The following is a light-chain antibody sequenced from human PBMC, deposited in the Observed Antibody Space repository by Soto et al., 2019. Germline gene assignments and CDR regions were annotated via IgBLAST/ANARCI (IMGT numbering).Light chain of an antibody. V-gene: IGKV3-20*01. J-gene: IGKJ1*01. CDR3: QQYGSLWT. CDR1: QSVSSSY. Sequence: EIVFTQSPGTLSLSPGERATLSCRASQSVSSSYLAWYQQKPGQAPRLFIYDASSRATGIPDSFSGSGSGTDVTLTISRLEPEDLAVYFCQQYGSLWTFGQGSKVEIK. CDR2: DAS.